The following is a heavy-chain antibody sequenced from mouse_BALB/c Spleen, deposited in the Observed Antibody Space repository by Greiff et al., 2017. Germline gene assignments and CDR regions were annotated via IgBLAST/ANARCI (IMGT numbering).Heavy chain of an antibody. CDR2: IYPSDSYT. V-gene: IGHV1-69*02. CDR1: GYTFTSYW. Sequence: QVQLQQPGAELVRPGASVKLSCKASGYTFTSYWINWVKQRPGQGLEWIGNIYPSDSYTNYNQKFKDKATLTVDKSSSTAYMQLSSPTSEDSAVYFCTRDSSGYGRDYFDYWGQGTTLTVSS. D-gene: IGHD3-2*01. CDR3: TRDSSGYGRDYFDY. J-gene: IGHJ2*01.